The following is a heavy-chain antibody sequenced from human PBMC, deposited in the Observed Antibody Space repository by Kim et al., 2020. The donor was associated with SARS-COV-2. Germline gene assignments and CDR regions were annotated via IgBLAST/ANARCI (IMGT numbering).Heavy chain of an antibody. CDR2: IYSGGST. CDR3: ARKTVGATTGGAFDI. CDR1: GFTVSSNY. Sequence: GGSLRLSCAASGFTVSSNYMSWVRQAPGKGLEWVSVIYSGGSTYYADSVKGRFTISRHNSKNTLYLQMNSLRAEDTAVYYCARKTVGATTGGAFDIWGQGTMVTVSS. J-gene: IGHJ3*02. D-gene: IGHD1-26*01. V-gene: IGHV3-53*04.